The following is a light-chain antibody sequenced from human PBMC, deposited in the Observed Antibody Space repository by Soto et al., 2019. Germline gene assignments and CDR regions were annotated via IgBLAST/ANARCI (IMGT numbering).Light chain of an antibody. J-gene: IGKJ2*01. CDR3: QQYGSSPYT. V-gene: IGKV3-20*01. Sequence: IVLTQSPGTLSLPPGARATLSCRASQSVSSSYLAWYQQKPGQAPRLLIYGPSSRPTGIPDRCSGSGSGADFTHTLSRLEPEDFAVYYCQQYGSSPYTFGQGTK. CDR2: GPS. CDR1: QSVSSSY.